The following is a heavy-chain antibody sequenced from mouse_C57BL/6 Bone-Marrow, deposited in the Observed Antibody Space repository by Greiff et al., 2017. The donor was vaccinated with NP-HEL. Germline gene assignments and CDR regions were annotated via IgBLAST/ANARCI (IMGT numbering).Heavy chain of an antibody. J-gene: IGHJ3*01. CDR1: GYTFTSYW. CDR3: ARYDGYYAWFAY. CDR2: LDPSDSYT. V-gene: IGHV1-69*01. D-gene: IGHD2-3*01. Sequence: QVQLQQPGAELVMPGASVKLSCKASGYTFTSYWMHWVKQRPGQGLEWIGELDPSDSYTNYNQKFKGKSTLTVDKSSSTAYMQLSSLTSEDSAVYYCARYDGYYAWFAYWGQGTLVTVSA.